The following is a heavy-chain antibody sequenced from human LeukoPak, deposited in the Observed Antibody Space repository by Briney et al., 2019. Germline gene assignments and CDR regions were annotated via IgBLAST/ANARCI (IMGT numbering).Heavy chain of an antibody. D-gene: IGHD1-26*01. J-gene: IGHJ5*02. Sequence: LPGGSLRLSCAASGFTFSSYGMHWVRQAPGKGLEWVAVISYDGSNKYYADSVKGRFTISRDNSKNTLYLQMNSLRAEDTAVYYCAKDLVSGSYTNWFDPWGQGTLVTVSS. CDR1: GFTFSSYG. V-gene: IGHV3-30*18. CDR3: AKDLVSGSYTNWFDP. CDR2: ISYDGSNK.